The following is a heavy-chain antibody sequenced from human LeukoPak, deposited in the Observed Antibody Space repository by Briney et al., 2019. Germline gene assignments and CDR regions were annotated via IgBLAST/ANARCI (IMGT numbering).Heavy chain of an antibody. V-gene: IGHV3-33*01. J-gene: IGHJ4*02. D-gene: IGHD1-14*01. Sequence: GRSLRLSCAGSGFTFGGYGMHWFRQTPGKGLEWVAVIAYDGSRAFYADSVKGRFTISRDNSKNTMSVQMDDLRAEDTAVYYCTRYNNDHFDCWGQGTLVTVSS. CDR3: TRYNNDHFDC. CDR1: GFTFGGYG. CDR2: IAYDGSRA.